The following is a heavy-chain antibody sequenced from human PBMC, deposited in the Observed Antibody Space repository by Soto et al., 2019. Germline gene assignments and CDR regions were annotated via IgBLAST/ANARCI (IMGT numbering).Heavy chain of an antibody. CDR3: AKGCRSYDFWSGYNPPYYYYGMDV. D-gene: IGHD3-3*01. V-gene: IGHV3-23*01. CDR2: ISGSGGST. Sequence: GGSLRLSCAASGFTFSSYAMSWVRQAPGKGLEWVSAISGSGGSTYYADSVKGRFTISRDNSKNTLYLQMNSLRAEDTAVYYCAKGCRSYDFWSGYNPPYYYYGMDVWGQGTTVTVSS. J-gene: IGHJ6*02. CDR1: GFTFSSYA.